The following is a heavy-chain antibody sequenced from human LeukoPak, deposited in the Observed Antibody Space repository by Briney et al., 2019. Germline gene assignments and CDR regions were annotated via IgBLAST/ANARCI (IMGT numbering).Heavy chain of an antibody. D-gene: IGHD6-19*01. V-gene: IGHV3-7*01. Sequence: PGGSLRLSCEASGFTFSSHCMSWVRQAPGKGLEWVANIKQDGSEKYYVDSVKGRFTISRDNAKNSLYLQMSILRAADTAVYYCARVRIAVAVSAFDIWAKGQWSPSLQ. CDR3: ARVRIAVAVSAFDI. CDR2: IKQDGSEK. J-gene: IGHJ3*02. CDR1: GFTFSSHC.